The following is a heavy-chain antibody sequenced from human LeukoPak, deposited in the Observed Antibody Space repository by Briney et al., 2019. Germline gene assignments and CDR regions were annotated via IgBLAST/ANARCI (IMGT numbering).Heavy chain of an antibody. D-gene: IGHD5-12*01. J-gene: IGHJ6*03. CDR1: GYTFTGYY. V-gene: IGHV1-2*02. CDR2: INPNSGGT. CDR3: ARDGEDIVATGYMDV. Sequence: GASVKVSCKASGYTFTGYYMHWVRQAPGQGLEWMGWINPNSGGTNYAQKFQGRVTMTRDTSISTAYMELSRLRSDDTAVYYCARDGEDIVATGYMDVWGKGTTVTISS.